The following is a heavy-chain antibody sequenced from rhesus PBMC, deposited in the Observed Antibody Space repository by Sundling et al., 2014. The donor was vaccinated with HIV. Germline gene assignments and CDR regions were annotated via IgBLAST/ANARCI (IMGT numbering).Heavy chain of an antibody. CDR1: GYSISRGYY. V-gene: IGHV4-99*01. Sequence: QVQLQESGPGLVKPSETLSLTCAVSGYSISRGYYWTWIRQSPGKGLEYIGYISGSGGSTYYNPSLRSRVTISKDTSNNEFSLKLTSVTAADTAVYYCARVIFTSSGNYWGQGVLVTVSS. D-gene: IGHD2-27*01. CDR3: ARVIFTSSGNY. J-gene: IGHJ4*01. CDR2: ISGSGGST.